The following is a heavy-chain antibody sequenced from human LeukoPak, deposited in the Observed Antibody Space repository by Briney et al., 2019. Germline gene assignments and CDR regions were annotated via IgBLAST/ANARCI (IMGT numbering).Heavy chain of an antibody. Sequence: SETLSPTCTVSGGSISSYYWSWIRQPAGKGLEWIGRIYTSGSTNYNPSLKSRVTMSVDTSKNQFSLKLSSVTAADTAVYYCAREGDRFGEFRVWDYYFDYWGQGTLVTVSS. CDR3: AREGDRFGEFRVWDYYFDY. J-gene: IGHJ4*02. D-gene: IGHD3-10*01. V-gene: IGHV4-4*07. CDR1: GGSISSYY. CDR2: IYTSGST.